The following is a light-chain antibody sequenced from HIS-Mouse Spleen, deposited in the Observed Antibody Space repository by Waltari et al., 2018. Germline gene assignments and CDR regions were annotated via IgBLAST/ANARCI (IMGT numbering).Light chain of an antibody. V-gene: IGLV2-23*01. CDR3: WV. CDR2: EGS. J-gene: IGLJ3*02. Sequence: QSALTQPASVSGSPGQSITISCTGTSSAVGSYNLVPWYQQHPGKAPKLMIYEGSKRPSGVSNRFSGSKSGNTASLTISGLQAEDEADCSTWVFGGGTKLTVL. CDR1: SSAVGSYNL.